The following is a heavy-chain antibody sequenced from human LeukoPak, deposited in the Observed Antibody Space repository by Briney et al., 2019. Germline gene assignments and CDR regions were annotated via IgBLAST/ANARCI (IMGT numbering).Heavy chain of an antibody. CDR2: VDPEDGET. Sequence: ASVKVSCKDSGYTFTDYYMHWVQQAPGKGVEWMGLVDPEDGETIYAEKFQGSVTITADTSTDTPYMELSSLRSEDTAVYYCATVLRGYGFDYWGQGTLVTVSS. J-gene: IGHJ4*02. CDR3: ATVLRGYGFDY. CDR1: GYTFTDYY. V-gene: IGHV1-69-2*01. D-gene: IGHD5-12*01.